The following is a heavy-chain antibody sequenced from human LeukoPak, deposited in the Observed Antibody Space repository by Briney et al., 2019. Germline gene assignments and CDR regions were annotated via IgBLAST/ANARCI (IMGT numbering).Heavy chain of an antibody. V-gene: IGHV3-20*04. D-gene: IGHD6-19*01. CDR3: ARGLVEIAVAGLVDY. CDR2: INWNGGST. J-gene: IGHJ4*02. CDR1: GFTFDDYG. Sequence: PGGSLRLSCAASGFTFDDYGMSWVRQAPGKGLEWVSGINWNGGSTGCADSVKGRFTISRDNAKNSLYLQMNSLRAEDTALYYCARGLVEIAVAGLVDYWGQGTLVTVSS.